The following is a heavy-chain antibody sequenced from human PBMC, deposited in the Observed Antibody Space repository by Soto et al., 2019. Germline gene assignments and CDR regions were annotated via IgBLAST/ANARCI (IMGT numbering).Heavy chain of an antibody. CDR1: GFTISMYW. CDR3: VVHAGTFDY. J-gene: IGHJ4*02. V-gene: IGHV3-7*03. Sequence: EVQMVESGGGLVQPGGSLRLSCAASGFTISMYWMSWVRQAPGKGLEWVANINEDGSERDYVDSVRGRFTISRDNAKNSLYLEMSSLRAEETAVYYCVVHAGTFDYWGQGTVVTVSS. CDR2: INEDGSER.